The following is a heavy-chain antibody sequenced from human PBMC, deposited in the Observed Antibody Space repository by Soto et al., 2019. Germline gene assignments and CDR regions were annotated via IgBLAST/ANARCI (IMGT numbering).Heavy chain of an antibody. Sequence: SETLSLTCPVSGGSISSYYWSWIRQPPGKGLEWIGYIYYSGSTNYNPSLKSRVTISVDTSKNQFSLKLSSVTAADTAVYYCARIGGRSDYFDYWGQGTLVTVSS. CDR1: GGSISSYY. CDR3: ARIGGRSDYFDY. D-gene: IGHD3-16*01. CDR2: IYYSGST. J-gene: IGHJ4*02. V-gene: IGHV4-59*01.